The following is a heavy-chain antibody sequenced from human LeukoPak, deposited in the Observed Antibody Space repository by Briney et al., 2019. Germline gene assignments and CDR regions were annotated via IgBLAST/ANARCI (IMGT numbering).Heavy chain of an antibody. CDR1: GGSISSYY. Sequence: PSETLSLTCTVSGGSISSYYWSWIRQPPGKGLEWIGYIYYSGSTNYNPSLKSRVTISADTSKNQFSLKLSSVTAADTAVYYCARAYIPWEGPYYYIDYWGQGTLVTVSS. V-gene: IGHV4-59*01. CDR3: ARAYIPWEGPYYYIDY. D-gene: IGHD1-26*01. J-gene: IGHJ4*02. CDR2: IYYSGST.